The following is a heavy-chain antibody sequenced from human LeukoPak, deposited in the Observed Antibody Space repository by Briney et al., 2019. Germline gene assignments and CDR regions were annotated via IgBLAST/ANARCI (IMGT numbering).Heavy chain of an antibody. D-gene: IGHD2-2*01. CDR3: ARDHAYAFDI. Sequence: GGSLRLSCVASGFTFSSYSMNWVRQAPGKGLEWVSYISSSGSTIYYADSVKGRFTISRDNAKNSLYLQMNSLRAEDTAVYYCARDHAYAFDIWGQGTLVTVSS. CDR1: GFTFSSYS. J-gene: IGHJ3*02. CDR2: ISSSGSTI. V-gene: IGHV3-48*04.